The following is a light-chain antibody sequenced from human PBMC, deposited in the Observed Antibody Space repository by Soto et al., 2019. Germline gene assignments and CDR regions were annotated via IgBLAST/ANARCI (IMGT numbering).Light chain of an antibody. CDR1: QNISDS. CDR3: QRSRT. V-gene: IGKV1-39*01. CDR2: AAS. Sequence: DIQMTQSPSSLSASVGARVTITCRASQNISDSLNWYQHKPGQARMLLIYAASSLHSGVPSRFSWSGSETQLSLTISSLQPEDFARYFCQRSRTFGAGNEL. J-gene: IGKJ2*01.